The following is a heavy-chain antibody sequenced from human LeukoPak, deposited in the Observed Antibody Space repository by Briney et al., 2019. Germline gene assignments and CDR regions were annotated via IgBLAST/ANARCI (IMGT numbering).Heavy chain of an antibody. D-gene: IGHD2-15*01. CDR1: GFTFSDYY. CDR2: ISNTAFTI. CDR3: AKDRIASPPQGRFDP. J-gene: IGHJ5*02. V-gene: IGHV3-11*01. Sequence: GGSLRLSCAASGFTFSDYYMSWIRQAPGKGLEWVSYISNTAFTIYYADSVKGRFTISRDNSQNTLYLHMNNLGAEDTAIYYCAKDRIASPPQGRFDPWGQGTQVTVSS.